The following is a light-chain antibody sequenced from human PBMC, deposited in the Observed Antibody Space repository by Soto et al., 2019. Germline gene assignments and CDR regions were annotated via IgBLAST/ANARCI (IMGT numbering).Light chain of an antibody. Sequence: QSVLTQQPSLSAAPGQRVTISCSGSSSNIGNNYVSWYRQLPGTAPQLLIYDNSKRPSGIPDRCSGAKSGTSATLGITGLQTGDEADYYCGTWDSSRSAVFGGGTKLTV. V-gene: IGLV1-51*01. J-gene: IGLJ2*01. CDR3: GTWDSSRSAV. CDR1: SSNIGNNY. CDR2: DNS.